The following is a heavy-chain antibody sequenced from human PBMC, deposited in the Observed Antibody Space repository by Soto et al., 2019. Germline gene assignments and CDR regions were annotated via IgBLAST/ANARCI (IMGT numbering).Heavy chain of an antibody. V-gene: IGHV4-31*03. CDR3: ARVPPGTRRFLESLSPPDGMDV. CDR2: IYYSGST. CDR1: GGSISSGGYY. D-gene: IGHD3-3*01. J-gene: IGHJ6*02. Sequence: SETLSLTCTVSGGSISSGGYYWSWIRQHPGKGLEWIGYIYYSGSTYYNPSLKSRVTISVDTSKNQFSLKLSSVTAADTAVYYCARVPPGTRRFLESLSPPDGMDVWGQGTTVTVSS.